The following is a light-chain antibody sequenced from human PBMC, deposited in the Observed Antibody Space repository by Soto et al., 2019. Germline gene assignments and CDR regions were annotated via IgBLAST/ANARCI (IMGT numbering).Light chain of an antibody. CDR1: QSVSSY. CDR2: DAS. J-gene: IGKJ5*01. CDR3: QQCGSWPPPIT. V-gene: IGKV3-11*01. Sequence: EIVLTQSPATLSLSPGERATLSCRASQSVSSYLAWYQQKPGQAPRRLIYDASNRSTGIPARFSGSGSGTDFTLTISSLEPEDFAVYYCQQCGSWPPPITFGQGTRLEIK.